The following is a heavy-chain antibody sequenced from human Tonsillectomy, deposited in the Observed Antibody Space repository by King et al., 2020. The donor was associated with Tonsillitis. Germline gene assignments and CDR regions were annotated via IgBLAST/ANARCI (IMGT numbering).Heavy chain of an antibody. CDR3: ARAPVLRFLEWLGDWFDP. CDR2: MNPNIGNK. V-gene: IGHV1-8*01. J-gene: IGHJ5*02. D-gene: IGHD3-3*01. Sequence: QLVQSGAEVKKPGASVKVSCKASGYTFTSYYINWVRQATGQGLEWMGWMNPNIGNKGYAQKFQGRRTMTGNNSISTAYMELSSLGSQDTAVYYCARAPVLRFLEWLGDWFDPWGQGTLVTVSS. CDR1: GYTFTSYY.